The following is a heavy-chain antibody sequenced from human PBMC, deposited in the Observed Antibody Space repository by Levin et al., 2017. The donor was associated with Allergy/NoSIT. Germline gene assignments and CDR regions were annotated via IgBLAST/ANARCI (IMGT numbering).Heavy chain of an antibody. CDR3: TRGPRWRQLPVY. J-gene: IGHJ4*02. CDR2: IRDKPNRYTT. V-gene: IGHV3-72*01. D-gene: IGHD2-21*02. CDR1: GFTFSDYY. Sequence: PGESLKISCAASGFTFSDYYMGWVRQAPGKGLEWVGRIRDKPNRYTTEYAASVKGRFTISRDDSKNSVYLQMNSLETEDTAVYYCTRGPRWRQLPVYWGQGTLVTVSS.